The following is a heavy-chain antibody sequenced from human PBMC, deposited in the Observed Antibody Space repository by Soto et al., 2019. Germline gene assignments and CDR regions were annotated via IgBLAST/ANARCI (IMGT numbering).Heavy chain of an antibody. D-gene: IGHD2-2*01. Sequence: QVQLQESGPGLVKPSQALSLICTVSGGSISSGGHYWSWTRQHPGKGLEWIGYLYYTGTTYYNPSLRSRLTISVDSSRNQFSLRLSSVTAADTAVYYCAREDETSNYFDYWGQGTLVTVSS. CDR3: AREDETSNYFDY. CDR2: LYYTGTT. CDR1: GGSISSGGHY. J-gene: IGHJ4*02. V-gene: IGHV4-31*03.